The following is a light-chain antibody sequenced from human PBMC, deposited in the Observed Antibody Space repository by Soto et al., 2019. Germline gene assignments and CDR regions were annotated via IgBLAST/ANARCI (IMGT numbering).Light chain of an antibody. CDR3: QSYDDSLSASV. J-gene: IGLJ3*02. CDR2: SDT. CDR1: NSNLGAGFD. V-gene: IGLV1-40*01. Sequence: QSALTQPPSVSGAPGQRVTISCAGTNSNLGAGFDVHWYQQVPGTAPKLLIFSDTSRPSGVPDRFSGSKSGTSASLAISGLQAEDEAHYYCQSYDDSLSASVFGGGTKLTVL.